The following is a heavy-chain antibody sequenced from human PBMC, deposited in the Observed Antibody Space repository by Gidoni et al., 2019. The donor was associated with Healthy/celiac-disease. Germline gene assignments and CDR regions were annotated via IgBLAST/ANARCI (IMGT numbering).Heavy chain of an antibody. D-gene: IGHD6-6*01. Sequence: QVQLVQSGAEVKKPGASVKVSCTASGYTFTGYYMHWVRQAPGQGLEWMGWINPNSGGTNYAQKFQGRVTMTRDTSISTAYMELSRLRSDDTAVYYCARDRAAARPRSFWFDPWGQGTLVTVSS. J-gene: IGHJ5*02. CDR2: INPNSGGT. CDR1: GYTFTGYY. V-gene: IGHV1-2*02. CDR3: ARDRAAARPRSFWFDP.